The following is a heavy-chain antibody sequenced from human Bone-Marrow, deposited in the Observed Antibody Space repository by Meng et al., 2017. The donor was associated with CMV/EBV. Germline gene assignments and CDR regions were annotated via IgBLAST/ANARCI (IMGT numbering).Heavy chain of an antibody. CDR2: INDSGST. CDR3: AREAVSGWSAFDI. D-gene: IGHD1-14*01. V-gene: IGHV4-34*01. J-gene: IGHJ3*02. Sequence: GSLRLSCAVYGGSFSGYYWSWLRQPPGKGLEWIGEINDSGSTNYNPSLRSRVTISVDTSKNQFSLKLSSVTAADTAVYYCAREAVSGWSAFDIWGQGTMVTVSS. CDR1: GGSFSGYY.